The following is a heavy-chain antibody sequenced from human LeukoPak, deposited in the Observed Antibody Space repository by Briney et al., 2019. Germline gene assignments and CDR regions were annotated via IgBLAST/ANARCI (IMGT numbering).Heavy chain of an antibody. V-gene: IGHV3-23*01. Sequence: GGSLRLSCAASGFTFSSYAMSWVRQAPGKGLEWVSAISGSGGSTYYADSVKGRFTISRDNSKNTLYLQMNSLRAEDTAVYYCAKGGGRSGPNYDILTGHDYFDYWGQGTLVTVSS. CDR2: ISGSGGST. CDR3: AKGGGRSGPNYDILTGHDYFDY. CDR1: GFTFSSYA. J-gene: IGHJ4*02. D-gene: IGHD3-9*01.